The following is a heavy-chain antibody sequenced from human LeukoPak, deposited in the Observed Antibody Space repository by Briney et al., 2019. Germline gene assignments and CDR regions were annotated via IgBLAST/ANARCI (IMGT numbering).Heavy chain of an antibody. V-gene: IGHV1-8*02. Sequence: ASVKVSCKASGYTFTSYGISWVRQAPGQGLEWMGWMNPNSGNTGYAQKFQGRVTMTRNTSISTAYMELSSLRSEDTAVYYCVRSGRDHDYWGQGTLVTVSS. CDR1: GYTFTSYG. CDR2: MNPNSGNT. J-gene: IGHJ4*02. D-gene: IGHD1-26*01. CDR3: VRSGRDHDY.